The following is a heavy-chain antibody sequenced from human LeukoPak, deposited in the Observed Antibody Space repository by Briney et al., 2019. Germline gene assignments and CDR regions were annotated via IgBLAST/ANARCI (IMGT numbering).Heavy chain of an antibody. D-gene: IGHD3-9*01. J-gene: IGHJ6*02. CDR3: ARDRALRYFDWLSQGPSNYYYGMDV. V-gene: IGHV3-11*05. CDR2: ISSSSSYT. CDR1: GFTFCDYY. Sequence: KPGGSLRLSCAASGFTFCDYYMSWIRQAPGKGLEWVSYISSSSSYTNYADSVKGRFTISRDNAKNSLYLQMNSLRAEDTAVYYCARDRALRYFDWLSQGPSNYYYGMDVWGQGTTVTVSS.